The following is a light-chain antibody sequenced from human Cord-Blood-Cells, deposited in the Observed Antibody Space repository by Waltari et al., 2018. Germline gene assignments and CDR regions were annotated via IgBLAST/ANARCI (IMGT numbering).Light chain of an antibody. Sequence: DIVMTQSPLSLPVTPGEPASISCRSSQSLLHSNGYNCLDWYLQKPGQSPQLLIYLGSNRASGVADRFSGSGSGTDFTLKISRVEAEDVGVYYCMQALQTPWTFGQGTKVEIK. J-gene: IGKJ1*01. V-gene: IGKV2-28*01. CDR3: MQALQTPWT. CDR1: QSLLHSNGYNC. CDR2: LGS.